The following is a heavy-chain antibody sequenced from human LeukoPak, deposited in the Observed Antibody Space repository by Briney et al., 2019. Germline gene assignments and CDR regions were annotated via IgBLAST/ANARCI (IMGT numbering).Heavy chain of an antibody. CDR3: ARSRWAAAGRGRAYYFDY. V-gene: IGHV3-30-3*01. CDR2: ISYDGSNK. D-gene: IGHD6-13*01. Sequence: GGSLRLSCAASGFTFSSNAMHWVRQAPGKGLEWVALISYDGSNKYYADSVKGRFTISRDNSKNTLYLQMNSLRAEDTAVYYCARSRWAAAGRGRAYYFDYWGQGTLVTVSS. CDR1: GFTFSSNA. J-gene: IGHJ4*02.